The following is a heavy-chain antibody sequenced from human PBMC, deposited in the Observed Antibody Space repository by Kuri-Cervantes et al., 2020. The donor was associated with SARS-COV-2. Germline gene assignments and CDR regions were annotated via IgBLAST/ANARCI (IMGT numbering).Heavy chain of an antibody. CDR1: GGTFSSYA. V-gene: IGHV1-69*04. Sequence: SVKVSCKASGGTFSSYAISWVRQAPGQGLEWMGRIIPILGTANYAQKFQGRVTITGDKSTSTAYMELSSLRSEDTAVYYCAPYGGERIAVAGWGQGTLVTVSS. J-gene: IGHJ4*02. CDR3: APYGGERIAVAG. D-gene: IGHD6-19*01. CDR2: IIPILGTA.